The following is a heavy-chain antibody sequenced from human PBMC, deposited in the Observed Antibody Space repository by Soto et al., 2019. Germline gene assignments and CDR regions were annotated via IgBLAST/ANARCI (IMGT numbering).Heavy chain of an antibody. CDR1: GFTFSTYW. D-gene: IGHD2-15*01. CDR3: ARDYYTRLGHCSGGGCPLDY. J-gene: IGHJ4*02. Sequence: HPGGSLRLSCAASGFTFSTYWMHWVRQAPGKGLVWVSRINSDGSSTNYADSVKGRFTISRDNAENTLYLEINNLRAEDTAVYYCARDYYTRLGHCSGGGCPLDYWGQGTLVTVSS. V-gene: IGHV3-74*01. CDR2: INSDGSST.